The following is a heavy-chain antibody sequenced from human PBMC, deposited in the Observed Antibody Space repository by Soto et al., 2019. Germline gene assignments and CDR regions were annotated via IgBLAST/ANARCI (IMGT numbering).Heavy chain of an antibody. V-gene: IGHV2-5*02. CDR1: GFSLRTSEVG. CDR3: THIVYYGSGRGALDV. Sequence: QITLKESGPTLVKPTQTLTLTCTFSGFSLRTSEVGVGWVRQPPGKALEWLALIYWDDDKRYSPSLKSRLTIVKDTSNNLVVLIMANMDPVDTGTYYCTHIVYYGSGRGALDVWGQGTTVTVSS. D-gene: IGHD3-10*01. J-gene: IGHJ6*02. CDR2: IYWDDDK.